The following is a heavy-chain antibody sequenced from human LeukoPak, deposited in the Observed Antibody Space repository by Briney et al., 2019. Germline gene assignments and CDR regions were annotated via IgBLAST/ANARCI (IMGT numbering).Heavy chain of an antibody. V-gene: IGHV4-59*01. J-gene: IGHJ3*02. CDR3: ARLPAARLISGAFDI. CDR1: GASMTTYY. D-gene: IGHD1-20*01. Sequence: PSETLSLTCTVSGASMTTYYWSWIRQPPGKGLEWVAYIYSSGSTNYNPSLKSRLTISVDTSKKQFSLKMSSVTAADTALYYCARLPAARLISGAFDIWGQGTMVTVSS. CDR2: IYSSGST.